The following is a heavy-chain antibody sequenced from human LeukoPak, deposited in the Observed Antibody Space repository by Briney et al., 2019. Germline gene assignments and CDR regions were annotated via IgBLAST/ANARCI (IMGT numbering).Heavy chain of an antibody. J-gene: IGHJ4*02. V-gene: IGHV3-15*01. D-gene: IGHD2-15*01. CDR1: GFTFSNAW. Sequence: GASLRLSCAASGFTFSNAWMSLVRQAPGKGLEWVGRIKSKTDGGTTDYAAPVKGRFTISRDDSKNTLYLQMNSLKTEDTAVYYCTTEWYCSGGSCYPDLDYWGQGTLVTVSS. CDR2: IKSKTDGGTT. CDR3: TTEWYCSGGSCYPDLDY.